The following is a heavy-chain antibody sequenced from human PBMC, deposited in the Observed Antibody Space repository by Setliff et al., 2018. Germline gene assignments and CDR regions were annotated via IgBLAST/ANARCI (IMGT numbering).Heavy chain of an antibody. D-gene: IGHD6-19*01. CDR3: ARSRTIAVKGGVFAV. J-gene: IGHJ2*01. CDR1: GASINSGSNY. CDR2: IHYRGTT. V-gene: IGHV4-39*01. Sequence: SETLSLTCTVSGASINSGSNYWGWIRQPPGKGLEWIGRIHYRGTTYSNASLASRLTLSVDTSKNQFSLKLTSVTAADTAVYYCARSRTIAVKGGVFAVWGRGTLVTVSS.